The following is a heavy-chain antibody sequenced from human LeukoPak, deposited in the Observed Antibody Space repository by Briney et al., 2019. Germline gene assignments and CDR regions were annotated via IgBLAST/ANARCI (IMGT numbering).Heavy chain of an antibody. D-gene: IGHD3-3*01. CDR3: ARTYDFGRGPPGDAFDN. CDR1: GFTFSSFG. CDR2: IDARSGIT. J-gene: IGHJ3*02. V-gene: IGHV3-48*01. Sequence: PGGSLRLSCAASGFTFSSFGMNWVRQAPGKVPEWVSYIDARSGITYYADSVQGRFTISRDNAQESVFLQMNSLRADDTAVYYCARTYDFGRGPPGDAFDNWGPGTLVTVSS.